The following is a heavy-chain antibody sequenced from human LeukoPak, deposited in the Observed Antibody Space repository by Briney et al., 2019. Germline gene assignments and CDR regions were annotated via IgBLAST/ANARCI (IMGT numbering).Heavy chain of an antibody. V-gene: IGHV1-2*02. J-gene: IGHJ5*02. CDR2: INPNSGGT. D-gene: IGHD6-19*01. Sequence: ASVKVSCKASGYTFTSYGISWVRQAPGQGLEWMGWINPNSGGTNYAQKFQGRVTMTRDTSISTAYMELSRLRSDDTAVYYCARGLKYSSGWYSPYNWFDPWGQGTLVTVSS. CDR1: GYTFTSYG. CDR3: ARGLKYSSGWYSPYNWFDP.